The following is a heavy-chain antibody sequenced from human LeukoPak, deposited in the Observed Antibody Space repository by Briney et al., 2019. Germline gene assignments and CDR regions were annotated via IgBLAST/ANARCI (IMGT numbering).Heavy chain of an antibody. CDR1: GFTLSELS. Sequence: ASVKVPCKVSGFTLSELSMHWVRQAPGKGLEWVGGFDPKDGEAVYAEKFRGRVILTDGRPSNTAYMDLSSLGADDTAVYYCATGVFCATTTCPGYGNYYYFMDVWGEGTTVTV. CDR3: ATGVFCATTTCPGYGNYYYFMDV. CDR2: FDPKDGEA. J-gene: IGHJ6*03. D-gene: IGHD2-2*01. V-gene: IGHV1-24*01.